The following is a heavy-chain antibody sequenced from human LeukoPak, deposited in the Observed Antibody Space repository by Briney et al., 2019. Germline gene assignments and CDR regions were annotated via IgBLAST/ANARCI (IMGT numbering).Heavy chain of an antibody. CDR2: IKQDGSEK. Sequence: GGSLRLSCAASGFTFSRFWMSWVRQAPGKGLEWVANIKQDGSEKYYVDSAKGRFAISRDNAKNSLYLQMNSLRAEDTAVYYCAKVQYLQWDAFDIWGQGTMVTVSS. CDR3: AKVQYLQWDAFDI. J-gene: IGHJ3*02. CDR1: GFTFSRFW. D-gene: IGHD4-11*01. V-gene: IGHV3-7*01.